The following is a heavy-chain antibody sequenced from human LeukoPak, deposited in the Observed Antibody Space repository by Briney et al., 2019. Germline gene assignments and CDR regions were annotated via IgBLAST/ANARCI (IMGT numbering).Heavy chain of an antibody. D-gene: IGHD6-13*01. CDR2: INHSGST. J-gene: IGHJ4*02. CDR1: GGSFSGYY. V-gene: IGHV4-34*01. Sequence: SETLSLTCAVYGGSFSGYYWSWIRQPPGKGLEWIGEINHSGSTNYNPSLKGRVTISVDTSKNQFSLKLSSVTAADTAVYYCARESPGIAAAGDFDYWGQGTLVTVSS. CDR3: ARESPGIAAAGDFDY.